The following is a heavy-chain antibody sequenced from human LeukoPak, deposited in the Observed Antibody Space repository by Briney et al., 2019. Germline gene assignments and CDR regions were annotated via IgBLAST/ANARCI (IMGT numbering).Heavy chain of an antibody. Sequence: GGSLRLSCAASGFTFSNYGMHWVRQAPGKGLEWVAFIWYDGSNKYYADSVKGRFTISRDNSKNTVYLQMNSLRAEDTAVYHCAKVLAVTSYGAKSVFDHWGQGTLVTVSS. CDR1: GFTFSNYG. CDR2: IWYDGSNK. CDR3: AKVLAVTSYGAKSVFDH. J-gene: IGHJ4*02. V-gene: IGHV3-30*02. D-gene: IGHD4-23*01.